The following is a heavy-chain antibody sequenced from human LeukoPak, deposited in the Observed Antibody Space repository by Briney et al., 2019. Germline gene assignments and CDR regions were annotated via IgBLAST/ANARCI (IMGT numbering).Heavy chain of an antibody. D-gene: IGHD3-16*02. V-gene: IGHV4-39*07. J-gene: IGHJ4*02. Sequence: SETLSLTCTVSGGSIGSSSYYWGWIRQPPGKGLEWIGSIYYSGSTYYNPSLKSRVTISVDKSKNQFSLKLSSVTAAGTAVYYCARALYVWGSYRPVYYFDYWGQGTLVTVSS. CDR3: ARALYVWGSYRPVYYFDY. CDR2: IYYSGST. CDR1: GGSIGSSSYY.